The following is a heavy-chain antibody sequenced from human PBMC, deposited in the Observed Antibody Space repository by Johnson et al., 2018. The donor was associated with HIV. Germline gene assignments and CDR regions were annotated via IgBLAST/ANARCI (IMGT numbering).Heavy chain of an antibody. D-gene: IGHD3-10*01. CDR1: GFTFDDFA. CDR2: ITWNGGSS. Sequence: VQLVESGGGMVQPGRSLRLSCAASGFTFDDFAMHWVRPGPGTGLEWVSSITWNGGSSTYADSVMGRFTISRDNAKDSLYLQMNSLRAEDTALYYCARELTYYYGSGSYPSGLDAFDIWGQGTMVTVSS. CDR3: ARELTYYYGSGSYPSGLDAFDI. J-gene: IGHJ3*02. V-gene: IGHV3-9*01.